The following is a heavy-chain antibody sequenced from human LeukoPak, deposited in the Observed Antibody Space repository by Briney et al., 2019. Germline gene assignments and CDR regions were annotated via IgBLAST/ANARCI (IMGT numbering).Heavy chain of an antibody. CDR3: AKVMESGYYNYYYMDV. J-gene: IGHJ6*03. V-gene: IGHV3-30*02. D-gene: IGHD3-3*01. Sequence: GGSLRLSCAASGFTFSSYGMHWVRQAPGRGLEWVVFIRNDGSNKYYGDSVKGRFTISRDNSKNTLYLQMNSLRAEDTAVYYCAKVMESGYYNYYYMDVWGKGTTVTASS. CDR2: IRNDGSNK. CDR1: GFTFSSYG.